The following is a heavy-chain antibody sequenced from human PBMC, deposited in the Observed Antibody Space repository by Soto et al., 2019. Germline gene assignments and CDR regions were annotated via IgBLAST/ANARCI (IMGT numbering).Heavy chain of an antibody. CDR3: VRGLDWDH. V-gene: IGHV3-74*01. CDR1: GLTFSSYW. Sequence: EVQLVESGGDLVQPGGSLRLSCAVSGLTFSSYWMHWVRQAPGKGLEWVSRIDSDGSRTNYADSVKGRFTISRDNTKNTLFLQMNSLIADDRAVYYCVRGLDWDHWGQGTLVIVSS. D-gene: IGHD2-21*01. CDR2: IDSDGSRT. J-gene: IGHJ4*02.